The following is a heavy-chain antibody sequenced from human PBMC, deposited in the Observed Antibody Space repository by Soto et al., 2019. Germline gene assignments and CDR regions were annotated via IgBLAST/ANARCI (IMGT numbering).Heavy chain of an antibody. Sequence: QVQLQQWGAGLLKPSETLSLTCAVYGGSFSGYYWRWIRQPPGKGLEWIGEINHSGSTNYNPSLKSRVTISVDTSKNQFSLKLSSVTAADTAVYYCARSQGYYYGSGSYYNPRPYDYWGQGTLVTVSS. CDR1: GGSFSGYY. CDR2: INHSGST. CDR3: ARSQGYYYGSGSYYNPRPYDY. J-gene: IGHJ4*02. D-gene: IGHD3-10*01. V-gene: IGHV4-34*01.